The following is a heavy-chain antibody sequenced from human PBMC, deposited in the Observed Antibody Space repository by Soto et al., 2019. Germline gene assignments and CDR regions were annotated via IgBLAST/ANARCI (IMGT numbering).Heavy chain of an antibody. Sequence: QVQLQQWGAGLLKPSETLSLTCAVYGGSFSGYYWSWIRQPPGKGLEWIGEINHSGSTNYNPSLKSRVTISLDTSKNQFSLKLSSVTAAGTAVYYCASSPLVAATSLAWFDPWGQGTLVTVSS. CDR2: INHSGST. J-gene: IGHJ5*02. CDR1: GGSFSGYY. D-gene: IGHD2-15*01. CDR3: ASSPLVAATSLAWFDP. V-gene: IGHV4-34*01.